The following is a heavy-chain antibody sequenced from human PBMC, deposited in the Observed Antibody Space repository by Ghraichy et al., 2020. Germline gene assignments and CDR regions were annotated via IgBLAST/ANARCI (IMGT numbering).Heavy chain of an antibody. V-gene: IGHV3-49*03. CDR1: GFTFGDYA. Sequence: GESLNISCTASGFTFGDYAMSWFRQAPGKGLEGVGFIRSKADGGTTEYAASVKGRFTISRDDSKSIAYLQMNSLKTEETAVYYCTNAFNWNYGYYFDHWGQGTLVTVSS. J-gene: IGHJ4*02. CDR2: IRSKADGGTT. CDR3: TNAFNWNYGYYFDH. D-gene: IGHD1-7*01.